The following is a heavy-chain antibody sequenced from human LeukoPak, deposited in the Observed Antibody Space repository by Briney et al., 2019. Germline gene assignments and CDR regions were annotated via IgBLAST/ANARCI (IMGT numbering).Heavy chain of an antibody. D-gene: IGHD3-22*01. Sequence: SETLSLTCTVSGGSISSYYWSWNRQPPGKGLEWIGYIYYSGSTNYNPSLKSRVTISVDTSKNQFSLKLSSVTAADTAVYYCARDLGDSSGYYYPFGYWGQGTLVTVSS. CDR3: ARDLGDSSGYYYPFGY. CDR1: GGSISSYY. J-gene: IGHJ4*02. CDR2: IYYSGST. V-gene: IGHV4-59*12.